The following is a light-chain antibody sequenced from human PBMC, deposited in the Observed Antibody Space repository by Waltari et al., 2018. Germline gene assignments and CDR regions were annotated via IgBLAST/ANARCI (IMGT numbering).Light chain of an antibody. CDR2: EVS. V-gene: IGLV2-8*01. Sequence: QSALTQPPSASGSPGQSVTISCTGTSSYVCGFDSVPWYQQHPGKVPRLMLYEVSKRPSGVPDRFSGSKSGNTASLTVSGLQVEDEADYYCSSFAGSSQMLFGGGTKLTVL. CDR3: SSFAGSSQML. CDR1: SSYVCGFDS. J-gene: IGLJ2*01.